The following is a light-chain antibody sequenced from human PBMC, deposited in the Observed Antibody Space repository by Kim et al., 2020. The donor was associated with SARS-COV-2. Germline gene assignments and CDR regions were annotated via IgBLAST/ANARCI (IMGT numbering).Light chain of an antibody. J-gene: IGKJ1*01. CDR3: RQYNNCPPWT. V-gene: IGKV3-15*01. CDR1: QRVSST. Sequence: SPGESGTLSTRASQRVSSTFSWWQQQPARAPRHLLLGESSRATGIVARSFSGGSGAKFTTPIISLLSEDYAVYYCRQYNNCPPWTFGQGTKVDIK. CDR2: GES.